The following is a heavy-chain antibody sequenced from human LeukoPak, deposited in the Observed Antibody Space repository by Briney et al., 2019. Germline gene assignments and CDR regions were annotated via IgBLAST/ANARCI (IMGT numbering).Heavy chain of an antibody. J-gene: IGHJ5*02. CDR1: GFKFHNYA. CDR2: ISWNNESL. Sequence: PGRSLRLSCTASGFKFHNYALHWVRQAPGKGLEWVPGISWNNESLDYADSVKGRFIISRDNAKNSLYLRMNSLRVEDTAVYYCARDRGSPRGPNQFDPWGQGTLVTVSS. V-gene: IGHV3-9*01. D-gene: IGHD1-14*01. CDR3: ARDRGSPRGPNQFDP.